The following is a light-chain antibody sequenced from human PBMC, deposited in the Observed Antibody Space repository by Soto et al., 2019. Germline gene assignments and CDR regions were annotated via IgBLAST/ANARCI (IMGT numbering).Light chain of an antibody. J-gene: IGKJ1*01. CDR2: GAS. CDR1: QSVTSSY. Sequence: EIVLTQSPGTLSLSPGERATLSCRASQSVTSSYFAWYQQKPGQAPRLLIFGASSRATGIPATFSGNGSGTYLTLTISRLEPEDFAVYDCQQYCSSPRTFGQGTKVEIK. CDR3: QQYCSSPRT. V-gene: IGKV3-20*01.